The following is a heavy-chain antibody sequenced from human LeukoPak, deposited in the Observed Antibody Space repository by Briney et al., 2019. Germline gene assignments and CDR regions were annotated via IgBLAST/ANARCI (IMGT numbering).Heavy chain of an antibody. D-gene: IGHD1-7*01. CDR3: AKDQELQGFDY. CDR1: GFTFSSYG. Sequence: GGSLRLSCAASGFTFSSYGMHWVRQAPGKGLEWVSAISGSGGSTYYADSVKGRFTISRNNSKNTLYLQMNSLRAEDTAVYYCAKDQELQGFDYWGQGTLVTVSS. J-gene: IGHJ4*02. CDR2: ISGSGGST. V-gene: IGHV3-23*01.